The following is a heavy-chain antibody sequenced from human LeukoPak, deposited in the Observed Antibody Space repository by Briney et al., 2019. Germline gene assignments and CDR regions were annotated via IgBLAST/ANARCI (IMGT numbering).Heavy chain of an antibody. D-gene: IGHD3-9*01. Sequence: GGSLRLSCAASGFTFSSYAMSWVRQAPGKGLEWVSSISSSSSYIYYADSVKGRFTISRDNAKNSLYLQMNSLRAEDTAVYYCARSLTGHGPFDYWGQGTLVTVSS. J-gene: IGHJ4*02. CDR2: ISSSSSYI. CDR1: GFTFSSYA. V-gene: IGHV3-21*01. CDR3: ARSLTGHGPFDY.